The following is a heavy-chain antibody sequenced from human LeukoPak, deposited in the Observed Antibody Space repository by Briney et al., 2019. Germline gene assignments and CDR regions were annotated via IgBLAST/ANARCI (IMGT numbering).Heavy chain of an antibody. CDR2: INPNSGVT. V-gene: IGHV1-2*02. D-gene: IGHD2-2*01. J-gene: IGHJ4*02. CDR3: ARVGVEGASCYDY. Sequence: ASLKVSCKASGYTFTGYSMHWVRQAPGQGLEWMGWINPNSGVTNYAQKFQGRVTMTRDTSISTAYMELSSLRSDDTAVYYCARVGVEGASCYDYWGQGTLVTVS. CDR1: GYTFTGYS.